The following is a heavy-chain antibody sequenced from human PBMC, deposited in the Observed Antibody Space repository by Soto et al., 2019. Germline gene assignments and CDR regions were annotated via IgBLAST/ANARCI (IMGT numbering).Heavy chain of an antibody. CDR3: ARRDIDNWNYFDY. D-gene: IGHD1-20*01. CDR2: IYYSGST. J-gene: IGHJ4*02. V-gene: IGHV4-59*08. Sequence: SETLSLTCTVSGGSMSSYYWSWIRQPPGKGLEWIGYIYYSGSTNYNPSLKSRVTISVDTSKKQFSLKLSSVTAADTAVYYCARRDIDNWNYFDYWGQGTLVTVSS. CDR1: GGSMSSYY.